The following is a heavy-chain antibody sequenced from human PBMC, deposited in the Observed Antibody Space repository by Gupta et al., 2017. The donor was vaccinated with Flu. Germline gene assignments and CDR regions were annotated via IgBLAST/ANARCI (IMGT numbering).Heavy chain of an antibody. CDR2: INPDKGAT. Sequence: QVPLVQSGAEVKKPGASFKVVCETSGYRFSGFYLHWVRQAPGHGLEWMGWINPDKGATKYAQNLQGRVARTRDTSKTTIYMELSGLKPDDTAVYYCEGQRPFCSDFRWYATALSFVMEVWGQVCVVTV. V-gene: IGHV1-2*02. CDR3: EGQRPFCSDFRWYATALSFVMEV. J-gene: IGHJ6*02. D-gene: IGHD2-15*01. CDR1: GYRFSGFY.